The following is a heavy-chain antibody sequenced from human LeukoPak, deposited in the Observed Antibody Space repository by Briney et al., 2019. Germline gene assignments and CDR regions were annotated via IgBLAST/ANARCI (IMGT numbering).Heavy chain of an antibody. V-gene: IGHV1-46*01. J-gene: IGHJ4*02. Sequence: ASVKVSCKASGYSFTNYYMHWMRQAPGQGLEWMRIINLSGGGPSYAQKFQGRVTMTRDTPTTTVYMELSSLRSDDTAVYYCAGSSVERQQLARFDYWGQGSLVTVSS. CDR1: GYSFTNYY. D-gene: IGHD6-13*01. CDR3: AGSSVERQQLARFDY. CDR2: INLSGGGP.